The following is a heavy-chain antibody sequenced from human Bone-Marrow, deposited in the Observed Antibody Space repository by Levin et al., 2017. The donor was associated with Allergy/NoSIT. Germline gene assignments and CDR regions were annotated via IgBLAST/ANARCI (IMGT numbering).Heavy chain of an antibody. CDR3: ARDVPFYYDNRGGGFDY. CDR2: ISHSGST. D-gene: IGHD3-22*01. J-gene: IGHJ4*02. CDR1: GDSITRNSYY. V-gene: IGHV4-39*07. Sequence: SQTLSLTCSVSGDSITRNSYYWGWIRQAPGKGLEWIGTISHSGSTYYNPSLKSRVTLSVDTSKNEFSLKLSSVTAADTAVYYCARDVPFYYDNRGGGFDYWGQGTLVPVSS.